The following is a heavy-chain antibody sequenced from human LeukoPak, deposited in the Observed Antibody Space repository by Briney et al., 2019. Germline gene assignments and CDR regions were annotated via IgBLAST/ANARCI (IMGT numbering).Heavy chain of an antibody. V-gene: IGHV4-34*01. CDR1: GGSFSGYY. D-gene: IGHD5-18*01. CDR3: ARDHGERGYSYTNFDY. Sequence: SETLSLTCAVYGGSFSGYYWSWIRQPPGKGLEWIGEINHSGSTNYNPSLKSRVTISVDTSKNQFSLKLSSVTAADTAVYYCARDHGERGYSYTNFDYWGQGTLVTVSS. J-gene: IGHJ4*02. CDR2: INHSGST.